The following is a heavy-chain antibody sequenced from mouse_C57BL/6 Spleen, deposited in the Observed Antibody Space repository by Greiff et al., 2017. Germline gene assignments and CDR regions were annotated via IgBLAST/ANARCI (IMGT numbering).Heavy chain of an antibody. J-gene: IGHJ2*01. CDR1: GYTFTDYY. CDR3: ARSRNYYGSSPYFDY. V-gene: IGHV1-19*01. CDR2: INPYNGGT. D-gene: IGHD1-1*01. Sequence: VQLKQSGPVLVKPGASVKMSCKASGYTFTDYYMNWVKQSHGKSLEWIGVINPYNGGTSYNQKFKGKATLTVDKSSSTAYMELNSLTSEDSAVYYCARSRNYYGSSPYFDYWGQGTTLTVSS.